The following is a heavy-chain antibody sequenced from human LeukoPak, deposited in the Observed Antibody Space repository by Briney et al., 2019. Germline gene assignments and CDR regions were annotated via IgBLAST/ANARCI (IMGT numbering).Heavy chain of an antibody. Sequence: SETLSLTCTVSGGSTSSSGYYWGWIRQPPGKGLEWIGSIYYSGSTYYNPSLKSRVTISVDTSKNQFSLKLSSVTAADTAVYYCARLGLIAVAGTVDYGGQGTLVTVSS. J-gene: IGHJ4*02. CDR3: ARLGLIAVAGTVDY. CDR1: GGSTSSSGYY. CDR2: IYYSGST. V-gene: IGHV4-39*01. D-gene: IGHD6-19*01.